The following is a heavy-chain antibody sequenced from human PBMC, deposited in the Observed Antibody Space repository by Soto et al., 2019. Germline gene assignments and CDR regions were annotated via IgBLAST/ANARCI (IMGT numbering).Heavy chain of an antibody. D-gene: IGHD6-13*01. V-gene: IGHV1-18*04. J-gene: IGHJ4*02. Sequence: ASVKVSCKASGYSFSSYGINWVRQAPGQGLEWMGWISVYNGNTNYAQKFQGRVTMTTDTSTSTAYMELRSPRSDDTAVYYCARDRGSSWFDYWGQGTLVTVSS. CDR2: ISVYNGNT. CDR3: ARDRGSSWFDY. CDR1: GYSFSSYG.